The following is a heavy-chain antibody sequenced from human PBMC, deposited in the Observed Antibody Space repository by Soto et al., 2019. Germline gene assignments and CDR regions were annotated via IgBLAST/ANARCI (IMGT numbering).Heavy chain of an antibody. J-gene: IGHJ6*02. CDR3: ARVGNYDFWSGYYNYYYYGMDV. CDR1: GYTFTSYG. D-gene: IGHD3-3*01. Sequence: ASVKVSCKASGYTFTSYGISWVRQAPGQGLDWMGLISAYNGNTNYAQKLQGRVTMTTDTSTSTAYMELRSLRSDDTAVYYCARVGNYDFWSGYYNYYYYGMDVWGQGTTVTVS. CDR2: ISAYNGNT. V-gene: IGHV1-18*01.